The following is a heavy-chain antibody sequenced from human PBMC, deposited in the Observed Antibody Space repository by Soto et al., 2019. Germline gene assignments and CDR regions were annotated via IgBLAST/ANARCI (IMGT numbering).Heavy chain of an antibody. Sequence: QVQLVQSGAEVKKPGSSVKVSCKASGGTFSSYAISWVRQAPGQGLEWMGGIIPIFGTANYAQKFQGKVTLTGDESTSTAYMELSSLRSEDTAVYYCAIENGPIFVSPPPIWFDPWGQGTLVTVSS. CDR3: AIENGPIFVSPPPIWFDP. CDR1: GGTFSSYA. J-gene: IGHJ5*02. CDR2: IIPIFGTA. D-gene: IGHD3-3*02. V-gene: IGHV1-69*12.